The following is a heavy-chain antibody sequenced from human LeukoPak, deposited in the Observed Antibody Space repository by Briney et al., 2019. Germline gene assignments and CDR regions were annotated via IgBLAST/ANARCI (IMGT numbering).Heavy chain of an antibody. J-gene: IGHJ4*02. CDR3: ARGSSHGFDY. Sequence: SGPTLVNPTQTLTLTCTFSGFSLTTSGMCVGWIRQPPGKALEWLALIDWDDDKSYSTSLKTRLTISKDTSKNQVVLTMTNMDPVDTATYYCARGSSHGFDYWGQGTLVTVSS. CDR1: GFSLTTSGMC. CDR2: IDWDDDK. V-gene: IGHV2-70*01.